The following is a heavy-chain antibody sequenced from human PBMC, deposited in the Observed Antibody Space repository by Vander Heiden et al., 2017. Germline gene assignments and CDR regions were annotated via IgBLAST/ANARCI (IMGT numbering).Heavy chain of an antibody. Sequence: QVQLQQWGAGLLKPSEPLSLTCAVYGGSFIGYYWSWIRQPPGKGLEGIGEINHSGSTNYNPSLKSRVTISVDTSKNQFSLKLSSVTAADTAVYYCARGAGDRFLEWFLLSYGMDVWGQGTTVTVSS. CDR1: GGSFIGYY. CDR3: ARGAGDRFLEWFLLSYGMDV. CDR2: INHSGST. V-gene: IGHV4-34*01. D-gene: IGHD3-3*01. J-gene: IGHJ6*02.